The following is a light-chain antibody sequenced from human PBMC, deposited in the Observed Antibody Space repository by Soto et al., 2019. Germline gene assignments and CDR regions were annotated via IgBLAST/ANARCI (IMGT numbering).Light chain of an antibody. V-gene: IGLV2-14*01. CDR3: SSYTSSSALEV. J-gene: IGLJ1*01. Sequence: QSVLTQPASVSGSPGQSITISCTGTSSDVGGYNYVSWYQQHPGKAPKLMICDVSNRPSGVSNRFSGSKSGNTASLTISGLQAGDEADYYCSSYTSSSALEVFGTGTKVTV. CDR1: SSDVGGYNY. CDR2: DVS.